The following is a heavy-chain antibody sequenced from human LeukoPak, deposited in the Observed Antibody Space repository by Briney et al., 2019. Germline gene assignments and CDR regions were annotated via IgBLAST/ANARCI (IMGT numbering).Heavy chain of an antibody. CDR3: ARHRDGYSNQAFDY. CDR2: IYYSGGT. J-gene: IGHJ4*02. Sequence: SETLSLTCTVSGDSISSYSCSWIRQPPGKGLEWIGYIYYSGGTSYNPSLKCRVTISVDTSKNQFSLKLSSVTAADTAVYYCARHRDGYSNQAFDYWGQGTLVTVSS. V-gene: IGHV4-59*01. CDR1: GDSISSYS. D-gene: IGHD5-24*01.